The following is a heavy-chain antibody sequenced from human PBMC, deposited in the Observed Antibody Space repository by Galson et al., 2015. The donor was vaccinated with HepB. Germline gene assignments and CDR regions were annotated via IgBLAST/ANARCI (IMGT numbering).Heavy chain of an antibody. CDR3: ARVIESSSWSDYYYYYMDV. CDR1: GFTFSSYW. D-gene: IGHD6-13*01. Sequence: SLRLSCAASGFTFSSYWMSWVRQAPGKGLEWVANIKQDGSEKYYVDSVKGRFTISRDNAKNSLYLQMNSLRAEDTAVYYCARVIESSSWSDYYYYYMDVWGKGTTVTVSS. V-gene: IGHV3-7*03. CDR2: IKQDGSEK. J-gene: IGHJ6*03.